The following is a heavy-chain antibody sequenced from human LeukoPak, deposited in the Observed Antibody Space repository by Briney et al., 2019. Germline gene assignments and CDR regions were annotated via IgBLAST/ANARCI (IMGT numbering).Heavy chain of an antibody. Sequence: PGGSLRLSCAASGSTFSSFWMSWVRQAPGKGLEWVANIKKDGSQKYYVDSVEGRFTISRDNAKNSLYLQMDSLRVDDTAVYYCTRVFGGYDVSDYWGQGTLVTVSS. V-gene: IGHV3-7*03. J-gene: IGHJ4*02. CDR3: TRVFGGYDVSDY. D-gene: IGHD3-3*01. CDR1: GSTFSSFW. CDR2: IKKDGSQK.